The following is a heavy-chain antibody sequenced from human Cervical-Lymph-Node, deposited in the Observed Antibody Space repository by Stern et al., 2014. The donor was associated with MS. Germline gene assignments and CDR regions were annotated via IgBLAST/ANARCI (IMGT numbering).Heavy chain of an antibody. V-gene: IGHV3-21*01. CDR1: GFTFSSYS. J-gene: IGHJ4*02. CDR2: ISSSSSYI. CDR3: AREEGYGYGGYFDY. D-gene: IGHD5-18*01. Sequence: EVQLVESGGGLVKPGGSLRLSCAASGFTFSSYSMNWVRQAPGKGLEWVSSISSSSSYIYYADSVKGRFTISRDNAKNSLYLQMNSLRAEDTAVYYCAREEGYGYGGYFDYWGQGTLVTVSS.